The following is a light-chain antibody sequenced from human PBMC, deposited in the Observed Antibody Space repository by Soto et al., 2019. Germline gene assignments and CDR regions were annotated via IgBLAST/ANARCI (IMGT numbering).Light chain of an antibody. J-gene: IGLJ2*01. CDR3: CSYAGSAVA. Sequence: QSALTQPASVSGSPGQSITISCTGTSSYVGSYNLVSWYQQHPGKAPKLMIYEGSKRPSGVSNRISGSKSGNTASLTISGVQAEEEAEYYCCSYAGSAVAFGGGTKLTVL. CDR1: SSYVGSYNL. V-gene: IGLV2-23*01. CDR2: EGS.